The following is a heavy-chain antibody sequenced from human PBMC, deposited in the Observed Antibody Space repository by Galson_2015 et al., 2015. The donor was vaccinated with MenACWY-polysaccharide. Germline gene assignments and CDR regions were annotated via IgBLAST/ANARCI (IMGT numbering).Heavy chain of an antibody. CDR2: ISSTAKYI. CDR1: QFTFNNYA. J-gene: IGHJ4*02. V-gene: IGHV3-21*01. Sequence: SLRLSCAASQFTFNNYAMIWVRQAPGKGLEWVSSISSTAKYIHYADSVKGRFTISRDYAKNLLYLQMTSLSAEDTAVYYCTRDYYGDYVVDSWGQGTLVTVSS. CDR3: TRDYYGDYVVDS. D-gene: IGHD4-17*01.